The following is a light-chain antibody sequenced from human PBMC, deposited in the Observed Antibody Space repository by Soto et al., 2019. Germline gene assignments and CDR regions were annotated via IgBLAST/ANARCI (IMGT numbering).Light chain of an antibody. CDR1: SSDVGGYKY. J-gene: IGLJ1*01. Sequence: QSALTQPRSVSRSPGQSVTISCTGTSSDVGGYKYVSWYQQHPGKAPKLMIYDVSKRPSGVPDRFSGSKSGNTASLTISGLQAEDEADYYCYSDAGSYTKVFGTGSKVTGL. CDR3: YSDAGSYTKV. CDR2: DVS. V-gene: IGLV2-11*01.